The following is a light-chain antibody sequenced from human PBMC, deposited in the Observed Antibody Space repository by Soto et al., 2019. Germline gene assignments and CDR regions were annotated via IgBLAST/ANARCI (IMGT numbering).Light chain of an antibody. CDR1: QSISSNQY. J-gene: IGKJ2*01. CDR3: QHYGTSLYT. Sequence: EIVLTQSPGTLSSSPGERATLSCRASQSISSNQYLAWYQQRPGQAPRLLIYGASSRATGIPDRFSGSGSGTDFTLTISRLEPEDFAVYYCQHYGTSLYTFGQGTKLEIK. CDR2: GAS. V-gene: IGKV3-20*01.